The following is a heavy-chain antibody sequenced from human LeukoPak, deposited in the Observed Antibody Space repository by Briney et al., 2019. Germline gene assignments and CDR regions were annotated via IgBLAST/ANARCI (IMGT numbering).Heavy chain of an antibody. CDR2: ISSSSSYI. CDR3: AREDSGSYYYYYGMDV. Sequence: GGSLRLSCAASGFTFSSYSMNWVRQAPGKGLEWVSSISSSSSYIYYADSVKGRFTISRDNAKNSLYLQMNSLRAEDTAVYYCAREDSGSYYYYYGMDVWGQGTTVTVSS. D-gene: IGHD1-26*01. V-gene: IGHV3-21*01. J-gene: IGHJ6*02. CDR1: GFTFSSYS.